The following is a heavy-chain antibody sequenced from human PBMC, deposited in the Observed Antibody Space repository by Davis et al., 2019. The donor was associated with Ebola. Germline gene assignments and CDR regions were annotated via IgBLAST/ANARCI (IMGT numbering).Heavy chain of an antibody. Sequence: MPSETLSLTCAVYGGSFSGYYWSWIRQPPGKGLEWIGEINHSGSTNYNPSLKSRVTISVDTSKNQFSLKLSSVTAADTAVYYCARGPLIVVVPAAIRSNAFDIWGQGTMVTVSS. J-gene: IGHJ3*02. CDR1: GGSFSGYY. CDR3: ARGPLIVVVPAAIRSNAFDI. CDR2: INHSGST. D-gene: IGHD2-2*02. V-gene: IGHV4-34*01.